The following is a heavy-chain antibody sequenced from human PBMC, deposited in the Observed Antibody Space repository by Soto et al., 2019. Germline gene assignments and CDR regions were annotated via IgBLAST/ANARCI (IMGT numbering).Heavy chain of an antibody. Sequence: EVQLLESGGGLVQPGGSLRLSCAASEFTFSSNAMHWVRQAPGKGLEWVSGITGSGSTTFYADSVKGRFTISRDNSKNTLYLHMSSLRAEDTAIYYCAKDFTAYLSSWFHLWGQGTLATVSS. CDR2: ITGSGSTT. CDR1: EFTFSSNA. D-gene: IGHD6-13*01. J-gene: IGHJ5*02. CDR3: AKDFTAYLSSWFHL. V-gene: IGHV3-23*01.